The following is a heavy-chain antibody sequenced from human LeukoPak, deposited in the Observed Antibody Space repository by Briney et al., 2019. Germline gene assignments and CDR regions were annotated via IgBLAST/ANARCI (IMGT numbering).Heavy chain of an antibody. CDR2: TYYRSKWYN. D-gene: IGHD3-16*02. CDR1: GDSVSSNSAA. CDR3: ARGGRPGFYDYVWGSYRRHLMGSFDI. V-gene: IGHV6-1*01. Sequence: SQTLSLTCAISGDSVSSNSAAWNWIRQSPSRGLEWLGRTYYRSKWYNDYAVSVKSRITINPDTSKNQFSLQLNSVTPEDTAVYYCARGGRPGFYDYVWGSYRRHLMGSFDIWGQGTMVTVSS. J-gene: IGHJ3*02.